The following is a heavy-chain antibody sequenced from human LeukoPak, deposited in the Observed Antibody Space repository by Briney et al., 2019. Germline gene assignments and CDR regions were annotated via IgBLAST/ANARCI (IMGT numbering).Heavy chain of an antibody. CDR1: GYTFTSYD. V-gene: IGHV1-8*01. J-gene: IGHJ4*02. Sequence: ASVKVSCKASGYTFTSYDINWVRQATGLGLEWMGWMNPNSGNTGYAQKFQGRVTMTRNTSISTAYMELSSLRSEDTAVYYCARTYYDSSGYSGFDYWGQGTLVTVSS. D-gene: IGHD3-22*01. CDR3: ARTYYDSSGYSGFDY. CDR2: MNPNSGNT.